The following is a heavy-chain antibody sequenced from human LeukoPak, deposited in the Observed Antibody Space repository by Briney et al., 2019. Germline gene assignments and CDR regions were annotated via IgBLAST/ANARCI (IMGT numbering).Heavy chain of an antibody. CDR3: VKAYWSSTSCYADY. J-gene: IGHJ4*02. V-gene: IGHV3-23*01. Sequence: GGSQRLSCAASGFTFSSYAMSWVRQAPGKGLEWVSAISGSGGSTYYADSVKGRFTISRDNSKNTLYLQMNSLRAEDTAVYYCVKAYWSSTSCYADYWGQGTLVTVSS. D-gene: IGHD2-2*01. CDR2: ISGSGGST. CDR1: GFTFSSYA.